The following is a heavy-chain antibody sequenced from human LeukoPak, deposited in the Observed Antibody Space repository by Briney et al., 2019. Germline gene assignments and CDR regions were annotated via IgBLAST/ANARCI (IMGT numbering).Heavy chain of an antibody. Sequence: GGSLRLSCAASGFTVSNNYMRWVRQAPGKGLEWVSVLYSDGNTKYADSVQGRFTISRDNSKNTLYLEMNSLSPDDTAVYYCARGVEPLAANTLAYWGQGTLVTVSS. CDR3: ARGVEPLAANTLAY. V-gene: IGHV3-53*01. J-gene: IGHJ4*02. CDR1: GFTVSNNY. D-gene: IGHD1-14*01. CDR2: LYSDGNT.